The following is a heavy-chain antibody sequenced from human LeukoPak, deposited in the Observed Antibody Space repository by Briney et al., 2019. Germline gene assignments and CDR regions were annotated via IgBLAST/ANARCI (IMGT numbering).Heavy chain of an antibody. CDR1: GLTFSNYW. D-gene: IGHD3-16*01. J-gene: IGHJ4*02. CDR2: IKQDGSEK. Sequence: GGSLRLSCAASGLTFSNYWMDWVGQAPGKGLEWVANIKQDGSEKNYVDSVKGRFIISRDNAKNSLYLQMNTLRADDTAVYYCARDGFGTGSNWGQGTLVTVSS. CDR3: ARDGFGTGSN. V-gene: IGHV3-7*03.